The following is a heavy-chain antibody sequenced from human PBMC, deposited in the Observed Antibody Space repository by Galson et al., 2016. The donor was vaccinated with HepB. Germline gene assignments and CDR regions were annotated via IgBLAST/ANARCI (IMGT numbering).Heavy chain of an antibody. J-gene: IGHJ6*02. CDR3: GKDVGTGGYANGYYYGVDV. CDR2: ISWNSGSK. Sequence: SLRLSCAASGFIFDDYGMHWVRQAPGKGLEWVSGISWNSGSKGHADSVKGRFTISRDNAKKSLYLEMKSLRPEDTAFYYCGKDVGTGGYANGYYYGVDVWGQGTTVTVSS. D-gene: IGHD5-18*01. CDR1: GFIFDDYG. V-gene: IGHV3-9*01.